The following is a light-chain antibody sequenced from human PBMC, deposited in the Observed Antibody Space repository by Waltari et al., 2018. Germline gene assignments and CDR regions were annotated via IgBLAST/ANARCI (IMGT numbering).Light chain of an antibody. CDR2: KAS. CDR1: QRITIW. Sequence: DIQMTQSPSTLSASIGDRVTITCRASQRITIWLAWYQQKPGKAPKLLIYKASTLEGCVPSRFSGSGSGTEFTLTISSLQPDDFATYHCQQYNSYPYTFGQGTKLEIK. V-gene: IGKV1-5*03. CDR3: QQYNSYPYT. J-gene: IGKJ2*01.